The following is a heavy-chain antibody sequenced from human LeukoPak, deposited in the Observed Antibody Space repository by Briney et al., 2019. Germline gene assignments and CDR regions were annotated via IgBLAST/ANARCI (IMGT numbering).Heavy chain of an antibody. CDR2: IYHTGST. CDR3: AGDNFGVALGGV. D-gene: IGHD3-3*01. V-gene: IGHV4-34*01. CDR1: GGTFSGYY. Sequence: AETLSLTCAVYGGTFSGYYWSWIRQSPAKGLEWIGQIYHTGSTNYNPSPENRVTTSSENTTNQSPLMQISMTAADTTAFYYAGDNFGVALGGVWGRGTTVSVSS. J-gene: IGHJ6*03.